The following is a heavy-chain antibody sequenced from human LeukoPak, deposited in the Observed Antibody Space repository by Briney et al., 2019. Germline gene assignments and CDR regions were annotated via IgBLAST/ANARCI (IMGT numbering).Heavy chain of an antibody. CDR3: AKGDYSASGSYFFDY. CDR1: GFTFSSSA. Sequence: GGSLRLSCAASGFTFSSSAMSWVRQAPGKGLEWVSAISGSGGSTYSAGSVKGRFTISGDNSKNTLYLQMSSVRADDTAVYYCAKGDYSASGSYFFDYWGQGTLVTVSS. CDR2: ISGSGGST. J-gene: IGHJ4*02. V-gene: IGHV3-23*01. D-gene: IGHD3-10*01.